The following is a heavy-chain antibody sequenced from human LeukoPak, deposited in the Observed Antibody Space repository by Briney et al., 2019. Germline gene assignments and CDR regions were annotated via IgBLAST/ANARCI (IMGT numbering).Heavy chain of an antibody. J-gene: IGHJ4*02. D-gene: IGHD7-27*01. CDR3: ARGPPNWGYDY. V-gene: IGHV1-8*01. Sequence: ASVKVSCTVSGYTFTSYDFNWVRQAPGQRAEWMGWMSPNSGDTGYAQKFQDRVTMTRNTSISTAYMELSSLRSDDTAVYYCARGPPNWGYDYWGPGTLVTVSS. CDR1: GYTFTSYD. CDR2: MSPNSGDT.